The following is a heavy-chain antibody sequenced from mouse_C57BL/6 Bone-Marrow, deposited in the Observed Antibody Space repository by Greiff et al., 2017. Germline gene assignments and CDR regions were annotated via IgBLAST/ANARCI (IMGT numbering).Heavy chain of an antibody. CDR3: ASVWLRQRAWFAY. CDR1: GFNIKDYY. Sequence: VQLQQSGAELVKPGASVKLSCTASGFNIKDYYMHWVKQRTEQGLEWIGRIDPEDGETKYAPKFQGKATITADTSSTTAYLQLGSLTSEDTAVYYCASVWLRQRAWFAYWGHGTLVTVSA. D-gene: IGHD2-2*01. J-gene: IGHJ3*01. V-gene: IGHV14-2*01. CDR2: IDPEDGET.